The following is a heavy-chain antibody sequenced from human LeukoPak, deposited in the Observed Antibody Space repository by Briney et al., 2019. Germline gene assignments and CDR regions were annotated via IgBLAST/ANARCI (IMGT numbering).Heavy chain of an antibody. J-gene: IGHJ4*02. V-gene: IGHV3-48*01. Sequence: PGGSLRLSCAASGFTFSSYSMNWVRQAPGKGLEWVSYISSSSSTIYYADSVKGRFTISRDNSKNTLYLQMNSLRAEDTAVYYCAKGVPPLWFGELLGDYWGQGTLVTVSS. CDR1: GFTFSSYS. CDR2: ISSSSSTI. CDR3: AKGVPPLWFGELLGDY. D-gene: IGHD3-10*01.